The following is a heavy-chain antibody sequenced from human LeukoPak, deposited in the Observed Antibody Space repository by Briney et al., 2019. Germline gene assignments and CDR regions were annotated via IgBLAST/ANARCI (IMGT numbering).Heavy chain of an antibody. Sequence: GGSLRLSCAGSGFSFSRHWMSWVRQAPGKGLEWVANIKQDGSETFYVDSVKGRFTVSRDDAKNSLYLQMSSLRAEDTAVYYCAKDLGYGSGSSFDYWGQGTLVTVSS. CDR1: GFSFSRHW. J-gene: IGHJ4*02. V-gene: IGHV3-7*03. CDR2: IKQDGSET. D-gene: IGHD3-10*01. CDR3: AKDLGYGSGSSFDY.